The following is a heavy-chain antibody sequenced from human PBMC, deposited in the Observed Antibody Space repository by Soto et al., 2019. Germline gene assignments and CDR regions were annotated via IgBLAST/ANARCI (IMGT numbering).Heavy chain of an antibody. CDR1: GYTFTAFY. D-gene: IGHD3-9*01. CDR2: VNPNTGVA. V-gene: IGHV1-2*02. J-gene: IGHJ5*02. Sequence: ASVKVSCKASGYTFTAFYMNWVRQAPGQGLEWMGWVNPNTGVAKYAQKFQGRVTMTRDTAINTAYMELSGLTSDDTAVYYCTTLRLDPWGQGTLVTVSS. CDR3: TTLRLDP.